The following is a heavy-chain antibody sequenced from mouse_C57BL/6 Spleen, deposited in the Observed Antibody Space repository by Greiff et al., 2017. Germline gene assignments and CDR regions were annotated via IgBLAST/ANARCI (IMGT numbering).Heavy chain of an antibody. Sequence: QVQLQQPGAELVKPGASVKLSCKASGYTFTSYWMHWVKQRPGQGLEWIGMIHPKSGSTKYNEKFKSKATLTVDKSSSTAYMQLSSLTSEDSAVYYCARGNSWYFDVWGTGTTVTVSS. D-gene: IGHD2-1*01. J-gene: IGHJ1*03. CDR3: ARGNSWYFDV. CDR2: IHPKSGST. V-gene: IGHV1-64*01. CDR1: GYTFTSYW.